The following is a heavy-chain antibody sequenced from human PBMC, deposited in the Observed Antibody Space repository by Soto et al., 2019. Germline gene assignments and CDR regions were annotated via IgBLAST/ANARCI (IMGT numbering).Heavy chain of an antibody. D-gene: IGHD3-22*01. CDR1: GFTFSSYA. J-gene: IGHJ6*02. CDR2: ISYDGSNK. CDR3: ARDLRYYDSSGYYYYYYYYGMDV. V-gene: IGHV3-30-3*01. Sequence: GGSLRLSCAASGFTFSSYAMHWVRQAPGKGLEWVAVISYDGSNKYYADSVKGRFTISRDNSKNTLYLQMNSLRAEDTAVYYCARDLRYYDSSGYYYYYYYYGMDVWGQGTTVTVSS.